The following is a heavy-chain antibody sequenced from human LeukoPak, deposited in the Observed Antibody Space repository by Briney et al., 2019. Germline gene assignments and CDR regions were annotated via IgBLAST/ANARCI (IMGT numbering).Heavy chain of an antibody. CDR2: INVEGTTT. Sequence: PGGSLRLSCAVSGFTFTRFWMHWVRQAPGKGLVWVSRINVEGTTTTYADSVEGRFTISRDGNTLYLQMNQLRVDDAAVYYCTRGGEEPFDYWGQGTLVTVSS. D-gene: IGHD3-10*01. CDR1: GFTFTRFW. V-gene: IGHV3-74*01. CDR3: TRGGEEPFDY. J-gene: IGHJ4*02.